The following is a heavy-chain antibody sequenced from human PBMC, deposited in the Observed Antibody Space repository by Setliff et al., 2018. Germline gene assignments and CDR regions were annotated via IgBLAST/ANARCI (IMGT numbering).Heavy chain of an antibody. CDR3: ARDMGQPNYFES. V-gene: IGHV4-39*07. J-gene: IGHJ4*02. D-gene: IGHD1-1*01. Sequence: PSETLSLTCTVSGGSISSSSHYWGWIRQPPGKGLEWIGSIYYTGSTYYNPSLKSRVTMSVDTSKRQFSLKLGSATAADTAVYYCARDMGQPNYFESWGLGTLVTVSS. CDR1: GGSISSSSHY. CDR2: IYYTGST.